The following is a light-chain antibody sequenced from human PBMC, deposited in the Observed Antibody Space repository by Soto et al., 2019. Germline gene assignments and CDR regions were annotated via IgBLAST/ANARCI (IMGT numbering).Light chain of an antibody. J-gene: IGKJ1*01. CDR2: DAS. CDR3: QQYNSFSWT. CDR1: QSITIW. Sequence: DIQMTQPPSTLSASVGDSVTITCRASQSITIWLAWYQQKPGKAPKLLIYDASSLEGGVPSRFSGSGSGTAFALTISGLQPDDFATYYCQQYNSFSWTFGQGTKVETK. V-gene: IGKV1-5*01.